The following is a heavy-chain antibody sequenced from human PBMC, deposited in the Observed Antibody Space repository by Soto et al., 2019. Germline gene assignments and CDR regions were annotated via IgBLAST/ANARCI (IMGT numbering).Heavy chain of an antibody. V-gene: IGHV4-30-4*01. D-gene: IGHD5-18*01. CDR2: IYCSGST. CDR3: ARDVDSTILKPNDAFGI. CDR1: GDSIFGGDYY. J-gene: IGHJ3*02. Sequence: SETLSLTCTVSGDSIFGGDYYWSWIRQPPGKGLQWVGSIYCSGSTYYNPSLKSRVAISVDTSQNQFSLKLSSVTAADTAVYFCARDVDSTILKPNDAFGIWGQGTMVT.